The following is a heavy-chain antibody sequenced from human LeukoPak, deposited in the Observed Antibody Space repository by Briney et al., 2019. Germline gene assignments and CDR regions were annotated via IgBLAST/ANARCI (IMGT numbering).Heavy chain of an antibody. D-gene: IGHD6-19*01. J-gene: IGHJ4*02. V-gene: IGHV3-73*01. CDR1: GFTFSGSA. CDR3: TRLWYSSGWEVH. Sequence: GGSLRLSCAASGFTFSGSAMHWVRQASGKGLEWVGRIRSKANSYATAYAASVKGRFTISRDDSKNTAYLQMNSLKTEDTAVYYCTRLWYSSGWEVHWGQGTLVTVSS. CDR2: IRSKANSYAT.